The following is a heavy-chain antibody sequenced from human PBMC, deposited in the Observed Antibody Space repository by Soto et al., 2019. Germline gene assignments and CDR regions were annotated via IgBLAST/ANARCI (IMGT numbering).Heavy chain of an antibody. CDR3: ARSYHTYYFDY. CDR2: IKSKSDGGTT. V-gene: IGHV3-15*07. J-gene: IGHJ4*01. D-gene: IGHD3-10*01. Sequence: EVQLVESGGGLVKPGGSLRLSCGGSGFTFSNAWMNWVRQAPGKGLEWVGRIKSKSDGGTTDYATPVKGRFTISRDDSKNMLYLQMTRLTTEDTAMYYCARSYHTYYFDYWGRGTLVTVSS. CDR1: GFTFSNAW.